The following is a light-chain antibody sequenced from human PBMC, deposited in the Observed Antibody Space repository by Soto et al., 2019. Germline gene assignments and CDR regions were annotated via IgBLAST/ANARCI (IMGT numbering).Light chain of an antibody. CDR1: SSDVADYKY. CDR2: EVS. V-gene: IGLV2-14*01. CDR3: SSHTRSNTLI. Sequence: QSVLTQPASVSGSPGQSITISCTGTSSDVADYKYVSWYQHRPGKVPKLIIYEVSNRPSGVSNRFSGSKSGNTASLTISGVQAEDEAGYYCSSHTRSNTLIFGGGTKLTVL. J-gene: IGLJ2*01.